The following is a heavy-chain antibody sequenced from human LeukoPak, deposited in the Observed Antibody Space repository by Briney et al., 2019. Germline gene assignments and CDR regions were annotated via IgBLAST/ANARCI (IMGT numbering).Heavy chain of an antibody. D-gene: IGHD3-16*02. CDR2: MNPNSGNT. J-gene: IGHJ4*02. CDR3: ARGRSDYDYVWGSYRYPIDY. V-gene: IGHV1-8*01. Sequence: ASVKVSCKASGYTFTSYDINWVRQATGQGLEWMGWMNPNSGNTGYAQKFLGGVTMTRNTSISTAYMELSSLRSEDTAVYYCARGRSDYDYVWGSYRYPIDYWGQGTLVTVSS. CDR1: GYTFTSYD.